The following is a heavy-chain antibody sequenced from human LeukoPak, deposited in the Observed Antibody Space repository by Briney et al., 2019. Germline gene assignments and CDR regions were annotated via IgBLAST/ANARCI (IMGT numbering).Heavy chain of an antibody. CDR2: IYHSGST. CDR1: GYSISSGYY. D-gene: IGHD2-2*01. CDR3: ARVLGYQLLSAPPDAFDI. Sequence: SETLSLTCAVSGYSISSGYYWGWIRQPPGEGLEWIGSIYHSGSTYYNLSLKSRVTISVDTSKNQFSLKLSSVTAADTAVYYCARVLGYQLLSAPPDAFDIWGQGTMVTVSS. J-gene: IGHJ3*02. V-gene: IGHV4-38-2*01.